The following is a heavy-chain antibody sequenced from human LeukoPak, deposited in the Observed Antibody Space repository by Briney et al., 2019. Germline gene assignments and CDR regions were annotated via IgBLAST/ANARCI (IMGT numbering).Heavy chain of an antibody. CDR1: GGSISSGDYY. Sequence: PSQTLSLTCTVSGGSISSGDYYWSWIRQPPGKGLEWIGYIYYSGSTYYNPSLKSRVTISVDTSKNQFSLKLSSVTAADTAVYYCARAPGDYGDYGPDYWGQGTLVTVSS. J-gene: IGHJ4*02. D-gene: IGHD4-17*01. V-gene: IGHV4-30-4*01. CDR3: ARAPGDYGDYGPDY. CDR2: IYYSGST.